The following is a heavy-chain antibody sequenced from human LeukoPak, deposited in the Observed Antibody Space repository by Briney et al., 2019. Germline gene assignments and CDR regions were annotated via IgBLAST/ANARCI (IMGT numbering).Heavy chain of an antibody. CDR3: ARDGLYDSRPYYYYYMDV. Sequence: PGGSLRLSCAASGFTFSSYWMSWVRQAPGKGLEWVANIKQDGSEKYYVDSVKGRFTISRDNAKNSLYLQMNSLRAEDTAVYYCARDGLYDSRPYYYYYMDVWGKGTTVTVSS. CDR1: GFTFSSYW. J-gene: IGHJ6*03. V-gene: IGHV3-7*01. D-gene: IGHD3-22*01. CDR2: IKQDGSEK.